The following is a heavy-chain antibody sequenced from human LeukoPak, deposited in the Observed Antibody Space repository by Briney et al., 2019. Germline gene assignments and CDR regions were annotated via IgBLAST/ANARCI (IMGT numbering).Heavy chain of an antibody. J-gene: IGHJ4*02. CDR1: GGSISSSSYY. V-gene: IGHV4-39*01. Sequence: PSETLSLTCTVSGGSISSSSYYWGWIRQPPGKGLEWIGSIYYSGSTYYNPSLKSRVTISVDTSKNQFSLKPSSVTAADTAVYYCVRKEWLYVDYWGQGTLVTVSS. CDR2: IYYSGST. D-gene: IGHD3-3*01. CDR3: VRKEWLYVDY.